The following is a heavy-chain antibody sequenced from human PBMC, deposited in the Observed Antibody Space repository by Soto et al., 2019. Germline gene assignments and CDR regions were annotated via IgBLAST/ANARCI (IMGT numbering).Heavy chain of an antibody. V-gene: IGHV4-59*01. CDR1: GGSTRRGS. D-gene: IGHD4-17*01. CDR2: IYYSGST. J-gene: IGHJ5*02. CDR3: ARWYGDLRDWFDP. Sequence: SETLSLTCAFSGGSTRRGSWSLIRQPPGKGLEWIGYIYYSGSTNYKPSLKSRVTISVDTSKNQFSLKLSSVTAADTAVYYCARWYGDLRDWFDPWGQGTLVTVSS.